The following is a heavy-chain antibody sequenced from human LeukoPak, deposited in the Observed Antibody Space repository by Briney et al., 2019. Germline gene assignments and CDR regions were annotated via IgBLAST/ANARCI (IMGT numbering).Heavy chain of an antibody. J-gene: IGHJ5*02. CDR2: FRSNGSDT. Sequence: GGSLRLSCAASGFTLSSGSWMHWVGQVPGKGLVWVSRFRSNGSDTTYADSVKGRFTISADNAKNTLYLQMNSLRDDDTAVYYCAKSDWFDPWGQGTLVTVSS. CDR3: AKSDWFDP. V-gene: IGHV3-74*01. CDR1: GFTLSSGSW.